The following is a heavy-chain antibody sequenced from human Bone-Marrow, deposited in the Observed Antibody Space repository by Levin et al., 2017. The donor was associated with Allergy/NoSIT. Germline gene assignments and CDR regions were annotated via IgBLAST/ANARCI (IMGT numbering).Heavy chain of an antibody. CDR2: ISSSSSYT. D-gene: IGHD3-9*01. CDR3: ARDPEEHTLLRYFDY. Sequence: PGGSLRLSCAASGFTFSDYYMSWIRQAPGKGLECVSYISSSSSYTEYADSVKGRFTISRDNAKNSLYLQMNSLRAEDTAVYYCARDPEEHTLLRYFDYWGQGTLVTVSS. CDR1: GFTFSDYY. J-gene: IGHJ4*02. V-gene: IGHV3-11*05.